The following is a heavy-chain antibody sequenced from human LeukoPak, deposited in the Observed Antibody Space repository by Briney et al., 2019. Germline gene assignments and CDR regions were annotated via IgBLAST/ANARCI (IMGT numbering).Heavy chain of an antibody. CDR2: INPNSGGT. D-gene: IGHD3-3*01. CDR3: ARAESDDFWSGYEGYYFDY. J-gene: IGHJ4*02. V-gene: IGHV1-2*04. CDR1: GXTXTGYY. Sequence: ASVXVSCKXXGXTXTGYYMHWVRQAPGQGLEWMGXINPNSGGTNYAQKFQGWVTMTRDTSISTAYMELSRLRSDDTAVYYCARAESDDFWSGYEGYYFDYWGQGTLVTVSS.